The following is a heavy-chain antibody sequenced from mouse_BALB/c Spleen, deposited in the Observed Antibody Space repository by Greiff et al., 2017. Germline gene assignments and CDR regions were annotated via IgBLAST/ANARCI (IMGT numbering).Heavy chain of an antibody. D-gene: IGHD1-1*01. CDR3: TRGDYGSSGAWFAY. CDR1: GYSFTSYW. J-gene: IGHJ3*01. Sequence: EVKLVESGTVLARPGASVKMSCKASGYSFTSYWMHWVKQRPGQGLEWIGAIYPGNSDTSYNQKFKGKAKLTAVTSASTAYMELSSLTNEDSAVYYCTRGDYGSSGAWFAYWGQGTLVTVSA. V-gene: IGHV1-5*01. CDR2: IYPGNSDT.